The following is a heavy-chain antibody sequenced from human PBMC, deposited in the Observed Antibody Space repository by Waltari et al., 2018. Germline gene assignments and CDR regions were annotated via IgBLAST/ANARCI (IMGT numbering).Heavy chain of an antibody. Sequence: QLQLVESGGGVVQPGKSLRLSCAASGFTMSSYFMHWVRQAPGKGVEWVAGVWSDGNEKYYGDSVKGRFTISRDKSKNIVYLQMNSLRAEDTAVYFCAKEQEAFDIWGQGTVVTVS. V-gene: IGHV3-33*03. CDR1: GFTMSSYF. CDR3: AKEQEAFDI. J-gene: IGHJ3*02. CDR2: VWSDGNEK.